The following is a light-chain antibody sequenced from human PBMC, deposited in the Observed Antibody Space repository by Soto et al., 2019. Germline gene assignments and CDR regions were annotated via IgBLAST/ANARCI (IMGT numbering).Light chain of an antibody. J-gene: IGKJ1*01. Sequence: DIQMTQSPSTLSASVGDRVTITCRASQSINNWLAWYQQKPGKAPKLLIYKASNLGIGVPSRFSGSGSGTEFTLTLSTLQPDDFSSAYGQRYYSYCTFGQGTKVEIK. CDR3: QRYYSYCT. CDR1: QSINNW. CDR2: KAS. V-gene: IGKV1-5*03.